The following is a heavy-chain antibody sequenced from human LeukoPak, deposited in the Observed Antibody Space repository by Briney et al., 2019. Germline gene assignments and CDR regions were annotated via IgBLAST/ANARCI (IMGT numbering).Heavy chain of an antibody. CDR3: ARVPTAGPVAGLFDY. Sequence: SRTLSLTCTVSGGSISSGGYYWSWIRQHPGKGLEWIGYIYYSGSTYYNPSLKSRVTISVDTSKNQFSLKLSSVTAADTAVYYCARVPTAGPVAGLFDYWGQGTLVTVSS. D-gene: IGHD6-19*01. CDR1: GGSISSGGYY. V-gene: IGHV4-31*03. J-gene: IGHJ4*02. CDR2: IYYSGST.